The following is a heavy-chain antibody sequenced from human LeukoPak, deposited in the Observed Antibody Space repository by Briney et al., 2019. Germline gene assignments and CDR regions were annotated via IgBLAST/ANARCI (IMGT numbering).Heavy chain of an antibody. Sequence: SETLSLTCTVSGGSISTNNYYWNWIRQPPGKGLEWIGSIYYSGSTYYNPSLKSRVTISVATSKNQFSLKLSSVTAADTAVYYCDGRRIAVAGPPPFDYWGQGTLVTVSS. CDR1: GGSISTNNYY. CDR3: DGRRIAVAGPPPFDY. V-gene: IGHV4-39*01. D-gene: IGHD6-19*01. CDR2: IYYSGST. J-gene: IGHJ4*02.